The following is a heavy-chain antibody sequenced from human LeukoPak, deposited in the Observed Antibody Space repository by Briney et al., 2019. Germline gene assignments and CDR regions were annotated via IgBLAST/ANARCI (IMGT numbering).Heavy chain of an antibody. J-gene: IGHJ5*02. V-gene: IGHV4-39*07. CDR2: IYYSGST. CDR1: GGSISSSSYY. D-gene: IGHD3-10*01. CDR3: ARAWAAKVRGVIEGDNWFDP. Sequence: SETLSLTCTVSGGSISSSSYYWGWIRQPPGKGLEWIGSIYYSGSTYYNPSLKSRVTISVDTSKNQFSLKLSSVTAADTAVYYCARAWAAKVRGVIEGDNWFDPWGQGTLVTVSS.